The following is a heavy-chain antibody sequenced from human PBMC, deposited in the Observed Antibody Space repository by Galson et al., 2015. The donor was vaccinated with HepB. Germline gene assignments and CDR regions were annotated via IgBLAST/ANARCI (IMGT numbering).Heavy chain of an antibody. CDR3: AKAPPTGVAEGDH. D-gene: IGHD6-19*01. CDR1: GFTFSNYA. J-gene: IGHJ4*02. Sequence: SLRLSCAASGFTFSNYAMSWVRQAPGKGLEWVSSISGSGASTYYADSVKGRFTISRDNSRNTLYLQMNSLRVEDTAVYYCAKAPPTGVAEGDHWGQGTLVTVSS. CDR2: ISGSGAST. V-gene: IGHV3-23*01.